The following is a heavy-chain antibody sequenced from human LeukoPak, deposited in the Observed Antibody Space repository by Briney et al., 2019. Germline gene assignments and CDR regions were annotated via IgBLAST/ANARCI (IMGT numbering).Heavy chain of an antibody. Sequence: SVKVSCKASGGTFSSYGISWVRQAPGQGLEWMGGIIPIFGTANYAQKFQGRVTITADESTSTAYMELSSLRSEDTAVYYCARDSDSSGWTQGGSFDYWGQGTLVTVSS. CDR3: ARDSDSSGWTQGGSFDY. J-gene: IGHJ4*02. D-gene: IGHD6-19*01. CDR1: GGTFSSYG. CDR2: IIPIFGTA. V-gene: IGHV1-69*13.